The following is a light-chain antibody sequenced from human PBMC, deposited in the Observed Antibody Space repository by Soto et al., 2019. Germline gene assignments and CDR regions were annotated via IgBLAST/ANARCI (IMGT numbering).Light chain of an antibody. CDR1: SSDVGGYNY. Sequence: QSALTQRASVSGSPGQSITISCTGTSSDVGGYNYVSWYQQHPGKAPKLMIYDVTNRPSGVSNRFSGSKSGNTASLTISGLQAEDEADYYCSSYTSSYTYVFGTGTKLTVL. CDR3: SSYTSSYTYV. V-gene: IGLV2-14*01. CDR2: DVT. J-gene: IGLJ1*01.